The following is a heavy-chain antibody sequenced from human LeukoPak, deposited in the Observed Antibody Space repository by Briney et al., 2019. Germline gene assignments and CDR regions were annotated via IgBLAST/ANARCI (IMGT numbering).Heavy chain of an antibody. D-gene: IGHD3-3*01. V-gene: IGHV1-8*01. J-gene: IGHJ6*02. CDR1: GYTFTSYD. CDR3: ARREGYYDFWSGYYYGMDV. CDR2: MNPNSGNT. Sequence: ASVKVSCKASGYTFTSYDINWVRQATGQGLEWMGWMNPNSGNTGYVQKFQGRVTMTRNTSISTAYMELSSLRSEDTAVYYCARREGYYDFWSGYYYGMDVWGQGTTVTVSS.